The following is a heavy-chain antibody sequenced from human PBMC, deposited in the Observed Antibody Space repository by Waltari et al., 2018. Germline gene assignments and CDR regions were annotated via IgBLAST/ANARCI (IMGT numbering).Heavy chain of an antibody. CDR1: GGTFSSYA. D-gene: IGHD4-17*01. Sequence: QVQLVQSGAEVKKPGSSVKVSCKASGGTFSSYAISWVRQAPGQGLEWMGGIIPIFGTANYAQKFQGRVTITADESTSTAYMELSSLRSEDTAVYYCARDLMGQNYGDYYYYGMDVWGQGTTVTVSS. J-gene: IGHJ6*02. V-gene: IGHV1-69*12. CDR3: ARDLMGQNYGDYYYYGMDV. CDR2: IIPIFGTA.